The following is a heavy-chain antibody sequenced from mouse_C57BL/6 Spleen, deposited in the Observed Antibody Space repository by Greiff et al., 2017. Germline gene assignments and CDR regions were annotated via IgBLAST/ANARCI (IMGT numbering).Heavy chain of an antibody. J-gene: IGHJ4*01. Sequence: QVQLQQSGPELVKPGASVKISCKASGYAFSSSWMNWVKQRPGKGLEWIGRIYPGDGDTNYNGKFKGKATLTADKSSSTAYMQLSSLTSEDSAVYFCARGSGYLAMDDWGQGTSVTVSS. D-gene: IGHD3-2*02. CDR2: IYPGDGDT. CDR1: GYAFSSSW. CDR3: ARGSGYLAMDD. V-gene: IGHV1-82*01.